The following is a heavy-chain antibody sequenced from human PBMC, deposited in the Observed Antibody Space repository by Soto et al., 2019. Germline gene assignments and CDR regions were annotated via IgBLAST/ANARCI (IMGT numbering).Heavy chain of an antibody. CDR2: IWYDGSKK. D-gene: IGHD3-10*01. V-gene: IGHV3-33*01. Sequence: GGSLRLSCAASGFTFNTYGMHWVRQAPGKGPEWVAVIWYDGSKKYDADSVKGRFTISRDNAKNSLYLQMNSLRAEDTAVYYCARSPYYLSFDIWGQGTMVTVSS. J-gene: IGHJ3*02. CDR1: GFTFNTYG. CDR3: ARSPYYLSFDI.